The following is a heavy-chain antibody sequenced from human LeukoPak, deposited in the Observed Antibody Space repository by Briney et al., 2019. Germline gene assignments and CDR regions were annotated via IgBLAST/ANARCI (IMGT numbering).Heavy chain of an antibody. Sequence: PGGSLRLSCAASGFNFRRYWMSWVRQAPREGLEWVANIKEDGSEKYYMDSVKGRFTISRDNAKNSVYLQMNSLRAEDTAVYYCARDDIAAGDYWGQGTLVTVSS. CDR2: IKEDGSEK. V-gene: IGHV3-7*01. CDR3: ARDDIAAGDY. D-gene: IGHD6-13*01. CDR1: GFNFRRYW. J-gene: IGHJ4*02.